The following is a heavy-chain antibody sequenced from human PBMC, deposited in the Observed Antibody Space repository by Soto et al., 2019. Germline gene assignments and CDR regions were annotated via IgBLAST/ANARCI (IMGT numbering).Heavy chain of an antibody. Sequence: SETLSLTCAVSGYSISSGYYCGWIRQPPGKGLEWIGRIYTSGSTNYNPSLKSRVTMSIDTSNNHFSLDLKSVTAADTAVYYCARTVGAAYYFDFWGQGALVTVSS. CDR1: GYSISSGYY. V-gene: IGHV4-38-2*01. D-gene: IGHD1-26*01. CDR2: IYTSGST. CDR3: ARTVGAAYYFDF. J-gene: IGHJ4*02.